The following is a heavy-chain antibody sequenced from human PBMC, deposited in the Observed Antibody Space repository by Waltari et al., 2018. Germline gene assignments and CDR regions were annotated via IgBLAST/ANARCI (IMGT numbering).Heavy chain of an antibody. J-gene: IGHJ6*03. V-gene: IGHV1-2*02. CDR2: INPNSGGT. D-gene: IGHD3-22*01. Sequence: QVQLVQSGAEVKKPGASVKVSCKASGYTFTGYYMHWVRQAPGQGLEWMGWINPNSGGTNYAQKFQGRVTMTRDTSISTAYMELSRLRSDDTAVYYCAREPHPRYYYDSSGSYYYYMDVWGKGTTVTVSS. CDR3: AREPHPRYYYDSSGSYYYYMDV. CDR1: GYTFTGYY.